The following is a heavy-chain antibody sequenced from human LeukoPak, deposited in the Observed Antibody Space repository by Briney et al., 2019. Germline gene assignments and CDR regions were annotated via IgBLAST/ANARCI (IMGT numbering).Heavy chain of an antibody. Sequence: ASVKVSCKASGYTFTSYYMHWVRQAPGQGLEWMGIINPSGGSTSYAQKFRGRVTMTRDMSTSTVYMELSSLRSEDTAVYYCARGYGDYYMDVWGKGTTVTVSS. CDR2: INPSGGST. CDR1: GYTFTSYY. V-gene: IGHV1-46*01. CDR3: ARGYGDYYMDV. J-gene: IGHJ6*03. D-gene: IGHD4-17*01.